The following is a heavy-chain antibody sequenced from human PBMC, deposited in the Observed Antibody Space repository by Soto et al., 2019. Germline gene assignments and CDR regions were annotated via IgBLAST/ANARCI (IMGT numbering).Heavy chain of an antibody. D-gene: IGHD5-18*01. J-gene: IGHJ3*02. Sequence: QVQLVQSGAEVKKPGASVKVSCKASGYTFTSYGICWVRQAPGQGLEWMGWISAYNGNTNYAQKLQGRVTMTTDTSTSTAYMELRSLRSDDTAVYYCARGQPATWIQLWDDAFDIWGQGTMVTVSS. V-gene: IGHV1-18*01. CDR3: ARGQPATWIQLWDDAFDI. CDR1: GYTFTSYG. CDR2: ISAYNGNT.